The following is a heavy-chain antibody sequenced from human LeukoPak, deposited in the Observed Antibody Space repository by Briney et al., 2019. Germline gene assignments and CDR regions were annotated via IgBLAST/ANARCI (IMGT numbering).Heavy chain of an antibody. Sequence: SVKVSCKASGGTFSGYAISWVRQGPGQGRERMGGIIPIFGTANYAQKFQGRVTITADESTSTAYMELSSLRSEDTAVYYCGTGYCSSTSCYTMMDYWGQGTLVTVSS. CDR2: IIPIFGTA. CDR1: GGTFSGYA. J-gene: IGHJ4*02. D-gene: IGHD2-2*02. V-gene: IGHV1-69*13. CDR3: GTGYCSSTSCYTMMDY.